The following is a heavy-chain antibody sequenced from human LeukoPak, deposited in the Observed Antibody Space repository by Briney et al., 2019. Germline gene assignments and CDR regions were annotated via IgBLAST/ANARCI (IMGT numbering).Heavy chain of an antibody. CDR3: AKDRGSSWENYYYYYGMDV. CDR2: ISSDGSNK. D-gene: IGHD6-13*01. Sequence: GRSLTLSCAASGFTVSSYGMRWVRQAPGKGLEWVAVISSDGSNKYYADSVKDRFTISRDNSKNTLYLQMNSLRAEDTAVYYCAKDRGSSWENYYYYYGMDVWGQGTTVTVSS. CDR1: GFTVSSYG. V-gene: IGHV3-30*18. J-gene: IGHJ6*02.